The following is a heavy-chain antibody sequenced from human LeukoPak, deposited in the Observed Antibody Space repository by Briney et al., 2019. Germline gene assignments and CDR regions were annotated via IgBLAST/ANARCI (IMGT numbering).Heavy chain of an antibody. J-gene: IGHJ5*02. D-gene: IGHD2-2*01. CDR3: AKGSYCSSTSCPSGRFDP. CDR2: ISGSGGST. CDR1: GFTFSSYA. V-gene: IGHV3-23*01. Sequence: GGSLRLSCAAPGFTFSSYAMSWVRQAPGKGLEWVSAISGSGGSTYYADSVKGRFTISRDNSKNTLYLQMHSLRAEDTAVYYCAKGSYCSSTSCPSGRFDPWGQGTLVTVSS.